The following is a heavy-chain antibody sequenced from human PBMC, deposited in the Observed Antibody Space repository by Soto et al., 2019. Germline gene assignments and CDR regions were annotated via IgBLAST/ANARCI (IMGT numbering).Heavy chain of an antibody. CDR2: ISSSGTV. CDR3: ARDRKLDITCNYYYYGMDV. V-gene: IGHV4-59*01. CDR1: GGSIRDYF. J-gene: IGHJ6*02. Sequence: SETLSLTCSVSGGSIRDYFWTWIRQSPGRGLEWIGYISSSGTVKYNSSLKSRVTISLDRSRNQFSLKLSSVTAADTAVYFCARDRKLDITCNYYYYGMDVWGQGTTVTVSS. D-gene: IGHD1-1*01.